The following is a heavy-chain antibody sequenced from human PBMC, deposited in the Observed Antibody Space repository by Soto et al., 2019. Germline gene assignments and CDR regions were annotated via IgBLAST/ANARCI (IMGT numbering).Heavy chain of an antibody. CDR1: GFTFTSSA. Sequence: SVKVSCKASGFTFTSSAVQWVRQARGQRLEWIGWIVVGSGNTNYAQKFQERVTITRDISTSTAYTELSSLISEDTAVYYCAADGLYYDFWSGYWPYYCGMDVWGQGTTVTLSS. J-gene: IGHJ6*02. CDR3: AADGLYYDFWSGYWPYYCGMDV. CDR2: IVVGSGNT. D-gene: IGHD3-3*01. V-gene: IGHV1-58*01.